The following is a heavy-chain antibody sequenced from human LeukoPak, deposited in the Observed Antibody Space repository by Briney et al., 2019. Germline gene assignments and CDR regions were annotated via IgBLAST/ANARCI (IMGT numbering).Heavy chain of an antibody. CDR1: GYTFTSYG. CDR3: ARDRDIVVVVAATPEASH. Sequence: VASVKVSCKASGYTFTSYGISWVRQAPGQGLEWMGWISAYNGNTNYAQKLQGRVTMTTDTSTSTAYMELRSLRSDDTAVYYCARDRDIVVVVAATPEASHWGQGTLVTVSS. J-gene: IGHJ4*02. D-gene: IGHD2-15*01. V-gene: IGHV1-18*01. CDR2: ISAYNGNT.